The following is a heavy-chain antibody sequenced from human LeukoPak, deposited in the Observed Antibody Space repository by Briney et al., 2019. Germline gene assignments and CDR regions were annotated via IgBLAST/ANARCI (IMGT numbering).Heavy chain of an antibody. Sequence: GGSLRLSCAASGFIFNNNFMSWVRQAPGKGLEWLANIKQDGSEKTYVDSVKGRFTIFRDNAKNLLYLQMNSLRAEDTAVYYCAREGFYYFDFWGQGALVTVAS. CDR2: IKQDGSEK. CDR3: AREGFYYFDF. V-gene: IGHV3-7*01. J-gene: IGHJ4*01. CDR1: GFIFNNNF.